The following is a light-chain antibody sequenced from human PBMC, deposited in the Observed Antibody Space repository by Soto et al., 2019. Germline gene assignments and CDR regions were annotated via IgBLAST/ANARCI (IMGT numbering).Light chain of an antibody. CDR3: QQYSSSPLT. CDR2: GAS. CDR1: QSVRSSH. Sequence: DIVLTQSPATLSVSPGERATLSCRASQSVRSSHLAWYQQKPGQAPRLLIYGASSRATGIPARFSGSGSGTDFTLTISRLEPEEFAVYHCQQYSSSPLTFGRGTKVDIK. V-gene: IGKV3-20*01. J-gene: IGKJ4*01.